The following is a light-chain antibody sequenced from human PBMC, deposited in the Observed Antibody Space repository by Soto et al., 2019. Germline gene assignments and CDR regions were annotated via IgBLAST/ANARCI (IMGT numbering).Light chain of an antibody. J-gene: IGKJ4*01. V-gene: IGKV3-11*01. CDR1: QSVSTN. CDR2: DAS. CDR3: QQGSNWPPGLT. Sequence: EIVLTQSPATLSLSPGERATLSCRASQSVSTNLAWYQQKPGQAPRLLIYDASNRATGIPARFSGSGSGTDFTLTISSLEPEDFAVYYCQQGSNWPPGLTFGGGSKVEIK.